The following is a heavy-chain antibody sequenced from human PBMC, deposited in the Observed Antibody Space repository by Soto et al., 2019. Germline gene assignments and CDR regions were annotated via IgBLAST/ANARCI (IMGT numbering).Heavy chain of an antibody. CDR2: IWFDGTNK. Sequence: QVQLVESGGGVVQPGRSLRLSCAASGFTFSTYGMHWVRQAPGKGLEWVAVIWFDGTNKYYADSVKGRFTISRDNSMNTLYLQMNSLGAEDTAVYYCARDRALAPYYYGMDVWGQGTTVTVSS. V-gene: IGHV3-33*01. CDR1: GFTFSTYG. J-gene: IGHJ6*02. CDR3: ARDRALAPYYYGMDV. D-gene: IGHD1-1*01.